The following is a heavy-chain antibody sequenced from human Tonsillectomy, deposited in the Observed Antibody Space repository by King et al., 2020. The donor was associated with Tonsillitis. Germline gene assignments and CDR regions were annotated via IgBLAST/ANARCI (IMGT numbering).Heavy chain of an antibody. CDR3: AKAAANYDFWSAFAD. V-gene: IGHV3-30*02. Sequence: VQLVESGGNVVQPGGSLRLSCAASGFSFSTYVMYWVRQAPGKGLEWVAFIRYDGSDKYFADSVKGRFTISRDNSKNTLYLQMNSLGGDDTAVYYCAKAAANYDFWSAFADWGQGTLVNVSS. CDR2: IRYDGSDK. D-gene: IGHD3-3*01. J-gene: IGHJ1*01. CDR1: GFSFSTYV.